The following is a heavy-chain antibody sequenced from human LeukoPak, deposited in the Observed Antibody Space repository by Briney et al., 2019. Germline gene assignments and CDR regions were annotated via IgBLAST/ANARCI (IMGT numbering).Heavy chain of an antibody. J-gene: IGHJ4*02. Sequence: SETLSLTCAVYGGSFSGYYWSWMRQPPGKGLEWIGEINHSGSTNYNPSLKSRVTISVDTSKNQFSLKLSSVTAADTAVYYCAITVPSPGLDYWGQGTLVTVSS. CDR1: GGSFSGYY. CDR2: INHSGST. D-gene: IGHD5-24*01. V-gene: IGHV4-34*01. CDR3: AITVPSPGLDY.